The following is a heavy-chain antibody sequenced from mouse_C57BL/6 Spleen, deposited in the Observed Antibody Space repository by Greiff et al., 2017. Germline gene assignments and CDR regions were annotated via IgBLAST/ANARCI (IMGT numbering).Heavy chain of an antibody. Sequence: EVKLQESGPGLVKPSQSLSLTCSVTGYSITSGYYWNWIRQFPGNKLEWMGYISYDGSNNYNPSLKNRISITRDTSKNQFFLKLNSVTTEDTATYYCAREGGSDYFDYWGQGTTLTVSS. CDR3: AREGGSDYFDY. V-gene: IGHV3-6*01. CDR1: GYSITSGYY. J-gene: IGHJ2*01. CDR2: ISYDGSN.